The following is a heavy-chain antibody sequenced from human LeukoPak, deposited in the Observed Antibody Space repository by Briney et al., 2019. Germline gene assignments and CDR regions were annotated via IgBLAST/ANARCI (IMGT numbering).Heavy chain of an antibody. CDR1: GFTFSSYA. V-gene: IGHV3-23*01. D-gene: IGHD5-18*01. CDR2: ISGSGGST. Sequence: GGSLRLSCAASGFTFSSYAMSWVRQAPGKGLEWVSAISGSGGSTYYADSVKGRFTISRDNSKNTLYLQMNSLRAEDTAVYCCAKGLRGYSYGYADYWGQGTLVTVSS. CDR3: AKGLRGYSYGYADY. J-gene: IGHJ4*02.